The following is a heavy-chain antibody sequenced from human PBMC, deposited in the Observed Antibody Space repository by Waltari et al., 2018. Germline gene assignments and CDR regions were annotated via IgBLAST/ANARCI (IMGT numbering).Heavy chain of an antibody. J-gene: IGHJ3*02. CDR3: ARGSQKVVPAATAKNAFDI. Sequence: QVQLVQSGAEVKKPGSSVKVSCKASGGTFSSYAISWVRQAPGQGLEWMVGYIPNIGTANYAQKFQGRVTITADESTSTAYMELSSLRSEDTAVYYCARGSQKVVPAATAKNAFDIWGQGTMVTVSS. CDR2: YIPNIGTA. D-gene: IGHD2-2*01. CDR1: GGTFSSYA. V-gene: IGHV1-69*01.